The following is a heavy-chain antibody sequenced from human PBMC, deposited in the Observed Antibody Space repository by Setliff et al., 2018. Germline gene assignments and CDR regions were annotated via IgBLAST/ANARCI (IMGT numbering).Heavy chain of an antibody. CDR3: ASAEVVVAP. V-gene: IGHV1-3*04. J-gene: IGHJ4*02. D-gene: IGHD2-15*01. CDR1: GYTFSANA. Sequence: ASVKVSCKASGYTFSANAIHWVRQAPGQRLEWMGFIYTDNGNTKYSKHFQDRVAITRDTSASTAYMELSSLTSEDTAVYFCASAEVVVAPWGQGTLVTVSS. CDR2: IYTDNGNT.